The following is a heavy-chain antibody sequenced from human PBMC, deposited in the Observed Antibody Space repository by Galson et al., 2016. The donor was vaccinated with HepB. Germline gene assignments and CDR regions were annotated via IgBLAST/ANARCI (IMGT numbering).Heavy chain of an antibody. V-gene: IGHV3-21*01. CDR3: ARSYTSGWDYYFDY. D-gene: IGHD6-19*01. CDR2: INYI. J-gene: IGHJ4*02. CDR1: GFPLSSYT. Sequence: SLRLSCAASGFPLSSYTMNWVRQAPGKGLEWVSSINYIYYADSVKARFTISRDNAKNSLYLQMNSLRAEDTAVYYCARSYTSGWDYYFDYWGQGALVTVSS.